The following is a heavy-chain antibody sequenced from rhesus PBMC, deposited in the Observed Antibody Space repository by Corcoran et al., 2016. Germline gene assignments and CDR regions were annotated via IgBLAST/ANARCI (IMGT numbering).Heavy chain of an antibody. CDR3: ARGQGYSGYSFGDFDH. D-gene: IGHD5-30*01. CDR2: IYCSSGST. CDR1: GGSISSNY. V-gene: IGHV4-160*01. J-gene: IGHJ4*01. Sequence: QVQLQESGPGLVKPSETLSLTCAVSGGSISSNYWSWIRQPPGKGLAVIGYIYCSSGSTYNNPSLKTRVTMSTATSKNQFALKLSSVTAADTAVYYCARGQGYSGYSFGDFDHWGQGVLVTVSS.